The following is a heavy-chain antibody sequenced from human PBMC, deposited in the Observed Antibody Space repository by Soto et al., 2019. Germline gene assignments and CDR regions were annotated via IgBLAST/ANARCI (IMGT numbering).Heavy chain of an antibody. V-gene: IGHV3-23*01. CDR2: ISGSGDNT. Sequence: EVQLLESGGGLVQPGGSLRLSCAVSGFSFSNSAMTWVRQAPGKGLEWVSGISGSGDNTYNTDSVKGRFTISRDTSKNVVYLQMRSNRPEDTAVYFCAKVPQWILRYHDWFFDYWGQGTLVTVSS. J-gene: IGHJ4*02. CDR3: AKVPQWILRYHDWFFDY. D-gene: IGHD3-9*01. CDR1: GFSFSNSA.